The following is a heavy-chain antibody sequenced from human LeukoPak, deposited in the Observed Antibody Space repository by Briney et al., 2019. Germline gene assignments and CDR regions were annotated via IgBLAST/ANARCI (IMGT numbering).Heavy chain of an antibody. CDR3: ARDLYVRSIFGVVDSSFDP. CDR2: IWYDGSNK. D-gene: IGHD3-3*01. V-gene: IGHV3-33*01. CDR1: GFTFSSYG. Sequence: PGGSLRLSCAASGFTFSSYGMHWVRQAPGKGLEWVAVIWYDGSNKYYADSVKGRFTISRDNSKNTLYLQMNSLRAEDTAVYYCARDLYVRSIFGVVDSSFDPWGQGTLVTVSS. J-gene: IGHJ5*02.